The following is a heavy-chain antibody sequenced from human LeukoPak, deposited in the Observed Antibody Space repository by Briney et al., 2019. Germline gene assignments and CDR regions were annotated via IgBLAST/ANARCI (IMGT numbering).Heavy chain of an antibody. CDR1: VYTFTGNY. D-gene: IGHD2-2*01. CDR3: ARDRAAAFDY. V-gene: IGHV1-2*02. Sequence: GASVNVSCKAIVYTFTGNYMNWVRHAPRQGLKWMEWINTNSRGTNYAQKLQGRVRMTRATSISTAYMELRRLRSDDTAVYYCARDRAAAFDYWGQGTLVTVSS. CDR2: INTNSRGT. J-gene: IGHJ4*02.